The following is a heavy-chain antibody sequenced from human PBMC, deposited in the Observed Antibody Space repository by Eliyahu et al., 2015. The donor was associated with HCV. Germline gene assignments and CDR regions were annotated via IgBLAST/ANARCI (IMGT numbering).Heavy chain of an antibody. CDR3: ARDGQQLVDY. D-gene: IGHD6-13*01. J-gene: IGHJ4*02. V-gene: IGHV3-74*01. CDR1: GFTFPTYW. Sequence: EVQLVESGGGLVRPGGSLRLSCEASGFTFPTYWMHWVRQAPGKGLVWVARINGDGSSITYADSVKGRFTISRDNAKNTLYLQMDGLTAEDTAIYYCARDGQQLVDYWGQGTLVTVSS. CDR2: INGDGSSI.